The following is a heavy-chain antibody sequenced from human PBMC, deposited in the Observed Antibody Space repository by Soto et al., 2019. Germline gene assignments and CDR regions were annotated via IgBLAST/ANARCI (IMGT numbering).Heavy chain of an antibody. D-gene: IGHD3-22*01. CDR1: GYTFTGYY. CDR3: ARDQANHDSSGYTLYSYYYGMDV. CDR2: INPNSGGT. Sequence: GASVKVSCKASGYTFTGYYMHWVRQAPGQGLEWMGWINPNSGGTNYAQKFQGRVTMTRDTSISTAYMELSRLRSDDTAVYYCARDQANHDSSGYTLYSYYYGMDVWGQGTAVTVSS. J-gene: IGHJ6*02. V-gene: IGHV1-2*02.